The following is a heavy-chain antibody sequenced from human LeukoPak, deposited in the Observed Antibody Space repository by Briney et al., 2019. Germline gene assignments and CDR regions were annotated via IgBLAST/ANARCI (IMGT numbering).Heavy chain of an antibody. CDR3: AKGYYFDILSGYSSLDS. V-gene: IGHV3-30*14. Sequence: PGGSLRLSCAASGFTFSSYTMHWVRQAPGKGLEWGAVITYDGSNKYYADSVKGRFTISRDNSKNTLYLQMNSLRAEDTAAYYCAKGYYFDILSGYSSLDSWGQGTLVTVSS. J-gene: IGHJ4*02. D-gene: IGHD3-9*01. CDR2: ITYDGSNK. CDR1: GFTFSSYT.